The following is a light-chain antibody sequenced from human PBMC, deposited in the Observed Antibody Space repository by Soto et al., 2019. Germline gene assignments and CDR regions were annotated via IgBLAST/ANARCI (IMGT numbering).Light chain of an antibody. J-gene: IGKJ4*01. CDR2: WAS. V-gene: IGKV4-1*01. CDR1: QSVLYSSNNKNY. Sequence: DIVMTQSPDSLAVSLGERATINCKSSQSVLYSSNNKNYLAWYQQKPGQPPKLLIYWASTRESGVPDRFSGSGSGTDFTLTISSLQAEDVAVYYCHQYNSYHTFGGGTKVDIK. CDR3: HQYNSYHT.